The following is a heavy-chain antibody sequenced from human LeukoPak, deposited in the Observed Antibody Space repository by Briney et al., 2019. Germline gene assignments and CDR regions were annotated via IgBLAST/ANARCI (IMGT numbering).Heavy chain of an antibody. CDR3: ARGPPAYYDFWSGNYKTPYFDY. V-gene: IGHV4-34*01. Sequence: SETLSLTCAVYGGSFSGYYWSWIRQPPGKGLEWIGEINHSGSTNYNPSLKSRVTISVDTSKNQFSLKLSSVTAADTAVYYCARGPPAYYDFWSGNYKTPYFDYWGQGTLVTVSS. CDR2: INHSGST. J-gene: IGHJ4*02. CDR1: GGSFSGYY. D-gene: IGHD3-3*01.